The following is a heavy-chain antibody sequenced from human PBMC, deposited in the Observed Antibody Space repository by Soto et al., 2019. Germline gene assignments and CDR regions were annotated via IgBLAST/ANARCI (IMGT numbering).Heavy chain of an antibody. D-gene: IGHD6-13*01. CDR1: GGSITSYH. J-gene: IGHJ4*02. V-gene: IGHV4-59*08. CDR2: TAYTGNT. Sequence: SETLSLTCVVSGGSITSYHWSWIRQFPGKGLEWIAYTAYTGNTNYNPSLKSRVTISVDTSKNQFSLKLSSVTAADTAVYYCARAGNRKSNYWGQGTLVTVSS. CDR3: ARAGNRKSNY.